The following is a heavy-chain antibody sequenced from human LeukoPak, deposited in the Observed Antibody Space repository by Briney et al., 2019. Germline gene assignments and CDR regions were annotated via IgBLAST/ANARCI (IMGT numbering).Heavy chain of an antibody. Sequence: SETLSLTCSVSSGFISSYYWTWIRQSPGKGLEWIGYIYYTGSTSYNPSLQSRVTISVDTSKNQFSLKLTSVTAADTAVYSCARASVSVVRGVIFDYWGQGTLVTVSS. CDR3: ARASVSVVRGVIFDY. CDR1: SGFISSYY. J-gene: IGHJ4*02. D-gene: IGHD3-10*01. CDR2: IYYTGST. V-gene: IGHV4-59*01.